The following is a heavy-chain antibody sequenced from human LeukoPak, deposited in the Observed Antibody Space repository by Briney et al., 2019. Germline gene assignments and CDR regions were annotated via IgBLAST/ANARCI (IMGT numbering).Heavy chain of an antibody. D-gene: IGHD6-6*01. CDR3: ARVRYSTSSMCYYYYYMDV. CDR1: GYTFTSYD. V-gene: IGHV1-8*01. CDR2: MNPNNGNT. Sequence: GASVKVSCKASGYTFTSYDITWVRQAPGQGLEWMGWMNPNNGNTGYAQKFQGRVTMTRNTSISTAYMELSSLRSEDTAIYYCARVRYSTSSMCYYYYYMDVWGKGTTVTVSS. J-gene: IGHJ6*03.